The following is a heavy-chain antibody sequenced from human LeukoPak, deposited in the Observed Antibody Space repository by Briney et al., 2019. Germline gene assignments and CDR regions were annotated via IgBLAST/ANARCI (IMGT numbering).Heavy chain of an antibody. Sequence: ASVKVSCKASGYTFTSYYMHWVRQAPGQGLEWMGIINPSGGSTSYAQKFQGRVTMTRDTSTSTVYTELSSLRSEDTAVYYCARRRGQYTASFRYFDYWGQGTLVTVSS. V-gene: IGHV1-46*01. CDR2: INPSGGST. CDR3: ARRRGQYTASFRYFDY. D-gene: IGHD5-18*01. J-gene: IGHJ4*02. CDR1: GYTFTSYY.